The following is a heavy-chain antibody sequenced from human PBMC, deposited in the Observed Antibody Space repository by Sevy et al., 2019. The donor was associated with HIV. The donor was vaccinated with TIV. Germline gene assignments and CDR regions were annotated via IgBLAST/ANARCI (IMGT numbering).Heavy chain of an antibody. J-gene: IGHJ4*02. V-gene: IGHV3-30-3*01. CDR1: GFTFSNCD. D-gene: IGHD2-21*02. Sequence: GGSLRLSCAASGFTFSNCDMHWVRQAPGKGLEWVAVISHDGNYKNYADSVKVRFTISRDDFKNTLYLQMSSLRPEDTAVYFCARLFSCGGDCYYLDYWGQGALVTVSS. CDR3: ARLFSCGGDCYYLDY. CDR2: ISHDGNYK.